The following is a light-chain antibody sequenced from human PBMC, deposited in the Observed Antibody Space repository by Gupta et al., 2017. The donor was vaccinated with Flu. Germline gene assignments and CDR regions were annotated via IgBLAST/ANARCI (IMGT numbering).Light chain of an antibody. CDR3: QQYDSIPLP. Sequence: DIVMTQSPESLAVSLGERATINCKSSQSVLYNSNNKNYLAWYQQKAGQPPKLLINWASTRAYGVPDRFSDRGYGTDFTLTISSLPTEDVAVYYWQQYDSIPLPFGQGTRM. CDR1: QSVLYNSNNKNY. CDR2: WAS. J-gene: IGKJ5*01. V-gene: IGKV4-1*01.